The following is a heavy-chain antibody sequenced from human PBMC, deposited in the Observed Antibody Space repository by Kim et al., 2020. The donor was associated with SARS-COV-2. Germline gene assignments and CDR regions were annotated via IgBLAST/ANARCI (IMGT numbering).Heavy chain of an antibody. Sequence: ASVKVSCKASGYTFTSYYMHWVRQAPGQGLEWMGIINPSGGSTSYAQKFQGRVSMTRDTSTSTVYMELSSLRSEDTAVYYCARDDSGEHTYDYWGQGTLVTVSS. CDR3: ARDDSGEHTYDY. V-gene: IGHV1-46*01. CDR1: GYTFTSYY. CDR2: INPSGGST. J-gene: IGHJ4*02. D-gene: IGHD3-10*01.